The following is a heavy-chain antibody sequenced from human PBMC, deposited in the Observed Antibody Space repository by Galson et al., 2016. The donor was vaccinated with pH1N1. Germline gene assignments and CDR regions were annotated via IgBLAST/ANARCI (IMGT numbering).Heavy chain of an antibody. J-gene: IGHJ4*02. CDR1: GFTFRRYG. CDR3: AKYKGIVAGTLRLFDY. V-gene: IGHV3-30*02. CDR2: IRHDGSAK. D-gene: IGHD2-21*01. Sequence: SLRLSCAVSGFTFRRYGLHWVRQAPGMGLEWLTFIRHDGSAKFYADSVKGRFTISRDNSKNTLSLQLDSLKVEDTALYYCAKYKGIVAGTLRLFDYWGQGTLVTVSP.